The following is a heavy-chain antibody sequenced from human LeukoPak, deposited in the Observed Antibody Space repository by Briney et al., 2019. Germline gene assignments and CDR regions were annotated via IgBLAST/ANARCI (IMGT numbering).Heavy chain of an antibody. CDR1: GGSISSSSYY. V-gene: IGHV4-39*01. D-gene: IGHD3-9*01. CDR3: ARMPLIYYDILTGSFDY. Sequence: PSETLSLTCTVSGGSISSSSYYWGWIRQSPGKGLEWIGSIYYSGSTYYNPSLKSRVTISVDTSKNQISLKLSSVTAADTAVYYCARMPLIYYDILTGSFDYWGQGILVTVSS. CDR2: IYYSGST. J-gene: IGHJ4*02.